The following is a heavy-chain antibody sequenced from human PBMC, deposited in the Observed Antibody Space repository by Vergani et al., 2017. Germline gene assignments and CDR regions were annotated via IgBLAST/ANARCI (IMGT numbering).Heavy chain of an antibody. CDR2: IYVSGIT. D-gene: IGHD1-1*01. J-gene: IGHJ3*01. V-gene: IGHV4-61*02. CDR1: GASINNDFYY. CDR3: AXDNKQLRTRAFDL. Sequence: QVQLQESGPGLVKPSQTLSLTCTVSGASINNDFYYWHWIRQPAGKGLEWIGRIYVSGITDYNSSLQSRVSMSVDTSKNQFSLTLTPVTAADTAVYYCAXDNKQLRTRAFDLWGQGTMVTVSS.